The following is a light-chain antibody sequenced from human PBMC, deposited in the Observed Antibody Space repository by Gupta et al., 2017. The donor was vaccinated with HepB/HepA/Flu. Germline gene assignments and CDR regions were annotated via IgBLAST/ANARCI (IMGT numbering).Light chain of an antibody. CDR2: RDD. CDR3: ATWDDSVNGAV. V-gene: IGLV1-44*01. J-gene: IGLJ2*01. Sequence: QSGLTKPPSASATPGQTVLISCYGGISNIGYYTVNWFRQFPGAAPKLLIYRDDQRPSGVPDRFSGSKSGTSASLAISGLQAEDEADYYCATWDDSVNGAVFGGGTKLTVL. CDR1: ISNIGYYT.